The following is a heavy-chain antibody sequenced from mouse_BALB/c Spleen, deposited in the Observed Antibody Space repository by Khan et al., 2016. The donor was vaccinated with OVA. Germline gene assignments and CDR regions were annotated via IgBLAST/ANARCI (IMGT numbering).Heavy chain of an antibody. V-gene: IGHV3-2*02. CDR1: GYSITSDYA. CDR3: AGSLYYSYGYALDC. D-gene: IGHD2-14*01. J-gene: IGHJ4*01. Sequence: EVQLVESGPGLVKPSQSLSLTCTVTGYSITSDYAWNWIRQFPGNKLEWMGYISSTGGTSYNPSLKSRISITRDTSKNQFFLQLRSVTAEDTATYYCAGSLYYSYGYALDCWGQGTLVTVSS. CDR2: ISSTGGT.